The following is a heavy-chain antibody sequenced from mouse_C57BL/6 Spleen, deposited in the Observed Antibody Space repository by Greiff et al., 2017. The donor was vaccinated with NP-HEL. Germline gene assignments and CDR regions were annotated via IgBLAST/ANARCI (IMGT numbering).Heavy chain of an antibody. J-gene: IGHJ1*03. D-gene: IGHD2-2*01. CDR2: FDPSDSYT. V-gene: IGHV1-69*01. CDR3: ARRGDYGYDRYFDV. CDR1: GYTFTSYW. Sequence: VQLQQPGAELVMPGASVKLSCKASGYTFTSYWMHWVKQRPGQGLEWIGEFDPSDSYTNYNQKFKGKSTLTVDKSSSTAYMQLSSLTSEDSAVYYCARRGDYGYDRYFDVWGTGTTVTVSS.